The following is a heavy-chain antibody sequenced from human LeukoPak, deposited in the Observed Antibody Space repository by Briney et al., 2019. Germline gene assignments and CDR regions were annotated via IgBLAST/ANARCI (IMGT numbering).Heavy chain of an antibody. CDR2: MNPNTGST. CDR1: GYSFTSYD. V-gene: IGHV1-8*01. Sequence: ASVEVSCKASGYSFTSYDINWMRQAPGQGLEWMGWMNPNTGSTGYAQKFQGRVTLARNISITTAYMELSRLGSEDTAVYYCARMYCGGTSCYRDYFYHMDVWGKGTTVAVSS. CDR3: ARMYCGGTSCYRDYFYHMDV. J-gene: IGHJ6*03. D-gene: IGHD2-2*02.